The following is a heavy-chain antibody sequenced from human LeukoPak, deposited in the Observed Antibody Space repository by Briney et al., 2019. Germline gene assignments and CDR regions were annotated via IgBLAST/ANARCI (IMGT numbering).Heavy chain of an antibody. CDR2: ISYSGTT. Sequence: SETLSLTCIVSGGSISSSNYYWGWIRQPPGTGLEWIVSISYSGTTYYNPSLNSRVTISVDTSKNQFSLRLSSVTVADTAVYYCARHRRGDCSSASCYTDYWGQGTLVTVSS. D-gene: IGHD2-2*02. V-gene: IGHV4-39*01. CDR3: ARHRRGDCSSASCYTDY. J-gene: IGHJ4*02. CDR1: GGSISSSNYY.